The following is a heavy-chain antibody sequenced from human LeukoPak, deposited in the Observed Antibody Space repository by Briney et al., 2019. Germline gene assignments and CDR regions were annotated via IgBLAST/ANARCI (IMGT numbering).Heavy chain of an antibody. Sequence: GGSLRLSCAPSGFTFSSYSMNWVRQAPGKGLEWVSSISSSSSYIYYADSVKGRFTISRDNAKNSLYLQMNSLRAEDTAVYYCARDLGIAAAGTGYWGQGTLVTVSS. CDR2: ISSSSSYI. D-gene: IGHD6-13*01. V-gene: IGHV3-21*01. CDR1: GFTFSSYS. CDR3: ARDLGIAAAGTGY. J-gene: IGHJ4*02.